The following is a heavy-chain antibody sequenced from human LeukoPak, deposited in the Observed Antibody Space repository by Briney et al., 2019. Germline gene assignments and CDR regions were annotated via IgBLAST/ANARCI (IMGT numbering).Heavy chain of an antibody. CDR3: ARESGAFCPFGF. J-gene: IGHJ4*02. CDR1: GFTFSSYSM. Sequence: GSLRLSCAASGFTFSSYSMNWVRQPPGKGLEWIGEVHLSGASNYNPSLKSRVSMSIDNSKNQLSLKLTSVTAADTAIYYCARESGAFCPFGFWGQGTLVTVSS. D-gene: IGHD1-26*01. CDR2: VHLSGAS. V-gene: IGHV4-4*02.